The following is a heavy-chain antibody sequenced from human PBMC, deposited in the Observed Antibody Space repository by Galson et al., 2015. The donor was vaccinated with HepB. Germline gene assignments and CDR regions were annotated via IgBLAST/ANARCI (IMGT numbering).Heavy chain of an antibody. V-gene: IGHV2-70*11. D-gene: IGHD5-18*01. CDR1: GFSLSTSGMC. Sequence: PALVKPTQTLTLTCTFSGFSLSTSGMCVSWIRQPPGKALEWLARIDWDDDKYYSTSLKTRLTISKDTSKNQVVLTMTNMDPVDTATYYCARIARSGYTSWYFDLWGRGTLVTVSS. J-gene: IGHJ2*01. CDR2: IDWDDDK. CDR3: ARIARSGYTSWYFDL.